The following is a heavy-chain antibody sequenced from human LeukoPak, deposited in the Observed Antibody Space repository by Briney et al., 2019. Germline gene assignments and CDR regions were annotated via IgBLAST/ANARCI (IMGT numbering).Heavy chain of an antibody. Sequence: PGGSLRLSCAASGFTFSSYSMNWVRQAPGKGLEWVSYISSSSSTIYYADSVKGRFTISRDNAENSLYLQMNSLRDEDTAVYYCARGGGYCSGGSCYSLLNYYYGMDVWGQGTTVTVSS. CDR2: ISSSSSTI. J-gene: IGHJ6*02. V-gene: IGHV3-48*02. D-gene: IGHD2-15*01. CDR1: GFTFSSYS. CDR3: ARGGGYCSGGSCYSLLNYYYGMDV.